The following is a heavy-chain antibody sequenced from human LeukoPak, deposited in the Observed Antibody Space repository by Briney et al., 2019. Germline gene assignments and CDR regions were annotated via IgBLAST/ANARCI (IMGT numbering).Heavy chain of an antibody. CDR1: GGSISSYY. J-gene: IGHJ4*02. CDR3: ARASSGYYVY. V-gene: IGHV4-59*08. CDR2: IFYSGST. D-gene: IGHD3-22*01. Sequence: SETLSLTCTVSGGSISSYYWSWIRQPPGKGLEWIGYIFYSGSTNYNPSLKSRVTISVDTSKNQFSLKLSSVTAADTAVYYCARASSGYYVYWGQGTLVTVSS.